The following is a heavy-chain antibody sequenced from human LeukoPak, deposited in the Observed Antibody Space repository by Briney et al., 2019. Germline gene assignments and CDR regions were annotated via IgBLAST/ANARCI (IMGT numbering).Heavy chain of an antibody. CDR2: IYYSGST. J-gene: IGHJ4*02. D-gene: IGHD5-18*01. CDR1: GGSISSSSYY. CDR3: ARVGHSYGVDY. V-gene: IGHV4-39*07. Sequence: SETLSLTCTVSGGSISSSSYYWGWIRQPPGKGLEWIGSIYYSGSTYYNPSLKSRVTISVDTSKNQFSLKLSSVTAADTAVYYCARVGHSYGVDYWGQGTLVTVSS.